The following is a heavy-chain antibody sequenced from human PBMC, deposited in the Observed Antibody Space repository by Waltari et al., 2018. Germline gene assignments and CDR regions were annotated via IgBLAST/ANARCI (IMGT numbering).Heavy chain of an antibody. CDR2: ISSSSSNI. D-gene: IGHD1-1*01. CDR3: ARDFAGWGAFDI. V-gene: IGHV3-48*01. J-gene: IGHJ3*02. Sequence: EVQLVESGGGLVQPGGSLRLSWSASGFTFSSYSMNWVRQAPGKGLEWVSYISSSSSNIYYADSVKGRFTISRDNAKNSLYLQMNSLRAEDTAVYYCARDFAGWGAFDIWGQGTMVTVSS. CDR1: GFTFSSYS.